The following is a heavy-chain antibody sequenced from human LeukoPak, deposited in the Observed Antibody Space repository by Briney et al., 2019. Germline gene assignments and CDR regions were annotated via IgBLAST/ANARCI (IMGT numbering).Heavy chain of an antibody. D-gene: IGHD3-10*02. CDR1: EFTVSSNY. CDR3: AELGITMIGGV. CDR2: IFSDGST. Sequence: GVSLRLSCAASEFTVSSNYMSWVRQAPEKGLEWVSVIFSDGSTYYADSVKGRFTISRDNSKNTLYLQMNSLRAEDTAVYYCAELGITMIGGVWGKGTTVTISS. J-gene: IGHJ6*04. V-gene: IGHV3-66*01.